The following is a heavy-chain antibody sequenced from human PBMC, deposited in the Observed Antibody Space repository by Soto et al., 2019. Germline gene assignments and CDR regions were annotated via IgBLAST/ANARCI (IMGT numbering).Heavy chain of an antibody. J-gene: IGHJ5*02. V-gene: IGHV1-24*01. CDR3: ATIVVRDFWSGYNWFDP. CDR2: FDPEDGET. D-gene: IGHD3-3*01. Sequence: ASVKVSCKVSGYTLTELSMHWVRQAPGKGLEWMGGFDPEDGETIYAQKFQGRVTMTEDTSTDTAYMELSSLRSEDTAVYYCATIVVRDFWSGYNWFDPWGQGTLVTVSS. CDR1: GYTLTELS.